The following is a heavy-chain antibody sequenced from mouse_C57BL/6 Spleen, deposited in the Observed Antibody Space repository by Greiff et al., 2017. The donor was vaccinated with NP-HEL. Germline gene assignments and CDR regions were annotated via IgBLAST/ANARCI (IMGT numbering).Heavy chain of an antibody. Sequence: DVMLVESGGGLVKPGGSLKLSCAASGFTFSSYAMSWVRQTPEKRLEWVATISDGGSYTYYPDNVKGRFTISRDNAKNNLYLQMSHLKSEDTAMYYCARDRMVTGGYYAMDYWGQGTSVTVSS. V-gene: IGHV5-4*01. D-gene: IGHD2-2*01. CDR1: GFTFSSYA. CDR3: ARDRMVTGGYYAMDY. J-gene: IGHJ4*01. CDR2: ISDGGSYT.